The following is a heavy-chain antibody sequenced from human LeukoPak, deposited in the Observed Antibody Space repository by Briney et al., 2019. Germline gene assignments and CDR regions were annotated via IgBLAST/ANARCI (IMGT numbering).Heavy chain of an antibody. V-gene: IGHV4-39*01. CDR2: IYYSGST. CDR3: ARRVHNALGITSITGTTSKYFDY. Sequence: PSETLSLTCIVSGGSISSRSYYWGWIRQPPGKGLEWIGSIYYSGSTYYNPSLKSRVTISVDTSKNQFSLKLSSVTAADTAVYYCARRVHNALGITSITGTTSKYFDYWGQGTLVTVSS. D-gene: IGHD1-14*01. CDR1: GGSISSRSYY. J-gene: IGHJ4*02.